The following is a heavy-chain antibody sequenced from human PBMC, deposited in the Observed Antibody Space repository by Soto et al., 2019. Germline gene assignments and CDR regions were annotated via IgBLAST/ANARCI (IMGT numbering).Heavy chain of an antibody. CDR3: ARDSGYYMGPFDT. J-gene: IGHJ5*02. CDR1: GYTFTSYY. Sequence: SSVKVSCKASGYTFTSYYMHWVRQAPGQGLEWMGIINPSGGSTSYAQKFQGRVTMTRDTSKSTVYMELSSLRSEDTAVYYCARDSGYYMGPFDTWGQGTLVTVSS. D-gene: IGHD3-22*01. V-gene: IGHV1-46*01. CDR2: INPSGGST.